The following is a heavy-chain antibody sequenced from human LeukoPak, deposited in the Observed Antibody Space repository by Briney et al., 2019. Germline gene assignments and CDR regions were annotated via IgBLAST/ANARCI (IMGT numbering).Heavy chain of an antibody. J-gene: IGHJ4*02. CDR3: SRGYSFDY. D-gene: IGHD1-26*01. Sequence: GGSLRLSCAASGFTFSSNAMAWVRQAPGKGLEWVSAIRDSDGAKYYADSVKGRFTISRDNSKNTLSLQMNSLRAEYTAVYYCSRGYSFDYCGQGTLVTVSS. CDR2: IRDSDGAK. CDR1: GFTFSSNA. V-gene: IGHV3-23*01.